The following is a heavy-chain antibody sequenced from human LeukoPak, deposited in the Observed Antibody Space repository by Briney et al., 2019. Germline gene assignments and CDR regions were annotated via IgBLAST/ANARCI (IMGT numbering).Heavy chain of an antibody. J-gene: IGHJ4*02. CDR2: INHSGST. V-gene: IGHV4-34*01. Sequence: SETLSLTCAVYGGSFSGYYWSWIRQPPGKGLEWIGEINHSGSTNDNPSLKSRVTISVDTSKNQFSLKLSSVTAADTAVYYCARRSYSSGFSFFRYWGQGTLVTVSS. CDR3: ARRSYSSGFSFFRY. CDR1: GGSFSGYY. D-gene: IGHD6-19*01.